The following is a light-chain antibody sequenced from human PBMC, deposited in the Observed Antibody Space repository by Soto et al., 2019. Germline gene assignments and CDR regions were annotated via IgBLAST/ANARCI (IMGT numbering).Light chain of an antibody. J-gene: IGKJ2*01. CDR1: QSVSSTY. Sequence: EVLLTQSPGTLSLSPGERATLSCRASQSVSSTYLAWYQRRPGQAPRLLIYGASSRATGIPDRFSGSGSGTDFTLTISRLEPEDFAVYYCHQYGSSPTFGQGTKVDIK. V-gene: IGKV3-20*01. CDR3: HQYGSSPT. CDR2: GAS.